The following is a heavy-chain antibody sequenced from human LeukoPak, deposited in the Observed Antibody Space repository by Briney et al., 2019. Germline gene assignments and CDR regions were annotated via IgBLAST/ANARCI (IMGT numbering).Heavy chain of an antibody. CDR2: ISAYNGKT. V-gene: IGHV1-18*01. J-gene: IGHJ5*02. D-gene: IGHD1-1*01. CDR1: GYTFTSYG. CDR3: ARDGTTGTTFRFDP. Sequence: ASVKVSCKASGYTFTSYGISWVRQAPGQGLEWMGRISAYNGKTNYAQKVQGRVTMTTDTSTSTAYMELRSLRSDDTAVYYCARDGTTGTTFRFDPWGQGTLVTVSS.